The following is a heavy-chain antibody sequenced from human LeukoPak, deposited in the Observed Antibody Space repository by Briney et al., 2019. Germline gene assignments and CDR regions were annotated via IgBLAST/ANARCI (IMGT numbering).Heavy chain of an antibody. CDR2: ISSSGNT. CDR3: ARVWTAAGTEAGDY. CDR1: GASISGYF. D-gene: IGHD6-13*01. V-gene: IGHV4-59*01. Sequence: SETLSLTCTVSGASISGYFWSWIRQPPGKGLEWIGYISSSGNTNYNPSLKSRVTISVDTSKNRFSLKLSSVTAADTAVFYCARVWTAAGTEAGDYWGQGTLVTVSS. J-gene: IGHJ4*02.